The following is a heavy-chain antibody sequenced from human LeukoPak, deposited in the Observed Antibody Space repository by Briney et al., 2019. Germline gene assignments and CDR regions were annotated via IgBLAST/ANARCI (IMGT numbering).Heavy chain of an antibody. CDR2: IYYSGST. CDR1: GGSISSYY. V-gene: IGHV4-59*08. D-gene: IGHD3-10*01. J-gene: IGHJ4*02. CDR3: ASHGDQLGEI. Sequence: PSETLSLTCTVSGGSISSYYWSWIRQPPGKGLEWIGYIYYSGSTNYNPSLNSRVTISVDTSKNQFSLKLSSVTAADTAVYYCASHGDQLGEIWGQGTLVTVSS.